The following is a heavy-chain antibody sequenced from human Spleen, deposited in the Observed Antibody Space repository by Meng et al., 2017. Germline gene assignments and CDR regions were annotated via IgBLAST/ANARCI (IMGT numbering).Heavy chain of an antibody. CDR1: GGSFSGYY. D-gene: IGHD1-26*01. J-gene: IGHJ4*02. CDR3: ARGLFAVVGATNFDY. V-gene: IGHV4-34*01. Sequence: QVTLQECAPGLVKPSETLSLTCAVYGGSFSGYYWSWIRQPPGKGLEWIGEINHSGSTNYNPSLKSRVTISVDTSKNQFSLKLSSVTAADTAVYYCARGLFAVVGATNFDYWGQGTLVTVSS. CDR2: INHSGST.